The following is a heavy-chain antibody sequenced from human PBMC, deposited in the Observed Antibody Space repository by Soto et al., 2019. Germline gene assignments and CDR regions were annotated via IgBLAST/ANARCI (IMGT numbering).Heavy chain of an antibody. V-gene: IGHV4-31*03. Sequence: TLSLSCTVSSGSIRSGEYYWPWIRQRPAKGLEWIEYTSEGGRPYSSPSLMSRLIISIDRSVNQFSLNLKSVTAADTAVYYCARGSFSSSSSWFDPWGQGALVTVSS. D-gene: IGHD6-6*01. CDR3: ARGSFSSSSSWFDP. J-gene: IGHJ5*02. CDR1: SGSIRSGEYY. CDR2: TSEGGRP.